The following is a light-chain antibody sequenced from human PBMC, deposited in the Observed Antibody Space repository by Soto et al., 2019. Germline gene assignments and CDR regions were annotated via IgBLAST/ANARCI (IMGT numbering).Light chain of an antibody. CDR2: DAY. V-gene: IGKV3-11*01. CDR1: QSFRGL. CDR3: PQRHMWSIT. Sequence: EVVLTQSPVTLSLSPGERATLSCRASQSFRGLLAWYQQKPGQAPRLLIYDAYNRATGIPPRFSGSGSGTDFTLTISSLEPEDSAVYYCPQRHMWSITFGQGTRLEIK. J-gene: IGKJ5*01.